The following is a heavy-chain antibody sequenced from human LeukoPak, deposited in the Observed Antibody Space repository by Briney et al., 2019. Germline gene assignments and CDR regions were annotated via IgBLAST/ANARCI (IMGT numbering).Heavy chain of an antibody. CDR3: ARRIWVGWGGGY. CDR2: IKLDGSEK. D-gene: IGHD3-16*01. Sequence: QPGGSLRLSCAASGFTLSTYWMSWVRQAPRKGLEWVASIKLDGSEKYYVDSVKGRFTISRDNAKNSLYLQMNSLRTEDTTVEYFARRIWVGWGGGYWGQGTLVTVSS. V-gene: IGHV3-7*02. J-gene: IGHJ4*02. CDR1: GFTLSTYW.